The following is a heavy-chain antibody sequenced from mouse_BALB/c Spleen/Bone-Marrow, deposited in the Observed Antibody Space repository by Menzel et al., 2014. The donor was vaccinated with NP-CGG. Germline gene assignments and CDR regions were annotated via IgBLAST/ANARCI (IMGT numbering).Heavy chain of an antibody. Sequence: QVQLQQPGAELMKPGASVKISCKATGYTFSSYWIEWVKQRPGHGLEWIGEILPGSGSTNYNEKFKGKATFTADTSSNTAYMQLSSLTSEGSAVYYCAREDGLWYFDVWGAGTTVTVSS. D-gene: IGHD1-1*01. CDR2: ILPGSGST. V-gene: IGHV1-9*01. CDR3: AREDGLWYFDV. J-gene: IGHJ1*01. CDR1: GYTFSSYW.